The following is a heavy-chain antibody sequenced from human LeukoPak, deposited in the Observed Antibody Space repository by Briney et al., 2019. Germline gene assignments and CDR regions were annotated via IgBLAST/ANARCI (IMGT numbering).Heavy chain of an antibody. Sequence: ASVKVSCKVSGYTLTELSMHWVRQAPGKGLEWMGGFDPEDGETIYAQKFQGRVTMTEDTSTSTAYMELRSLRSDDTAVYYCARRGGSYYWVDAFDIWGQGTMVTVSS. CDR3: ARRGGSYYWVDAFDI. CDR1: GYTLTELS. CDR2: FDPEDGET. J-gene: IGHJ3*02. V-gene: IGHV1-24*01. D-gene: IGHD1-26*01.